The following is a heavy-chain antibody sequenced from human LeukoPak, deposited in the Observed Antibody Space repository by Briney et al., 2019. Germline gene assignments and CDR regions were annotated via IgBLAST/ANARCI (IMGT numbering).Heavy chain of an antibody. CDR3: ARRIGGANNFDN. D-gene: IGHD1-26*01. J-gene: IGHJ4*02. V-gene: IGHV3-23*01. Sequence: GGSLRLSCAASGFTFSSYAMSWVRQAPGEGLEWVSVTSGSGGTTYYADSVKGRFTISRDNTKNTLYLQMNSLRDEDTAVYYCARRIGGANNFDNWGQGTLVTVSS. CDR2: TSGSGGTT. CDR1: GFTFSSYA.